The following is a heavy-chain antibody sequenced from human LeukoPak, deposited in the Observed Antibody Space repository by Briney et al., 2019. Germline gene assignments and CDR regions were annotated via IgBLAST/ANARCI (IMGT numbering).Heavy chain of an antibody. Sequence: GGSLRLSCAAPGFTFNSYEMNWVRQAPGKGLEWFSYINSGGSAIYYADSVKGRFTISRDNAKNSLYLQMNSLRADDTAVYYCARGGSYVHYWGQGTLVTVSS. D-gene: IGHD1-26*01. CDR2: INSGGSAI. J-gene: IGHJ4*02. V-gene: IGHV3-48*03. CDR3: ARGGSYVHY. CDR1: GFTFNSYE.